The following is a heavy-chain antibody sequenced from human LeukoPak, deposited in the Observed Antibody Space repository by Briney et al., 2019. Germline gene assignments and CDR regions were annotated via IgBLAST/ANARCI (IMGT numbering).Heavy chain of an antibody. J-gene: IGHJ4*02. CDR1: GGSIGSYY. V-gene: IGHV4-59*01. CDR3: ARLAYF. Sequence: PSETLSLTCTVSGGSIGSYYWSWIRQPPGKGLEWIGYIYYSGSTNYNPSLKSRVTISIDTSKNQFSLKLSSVTAADTAVYYCARLAYFWGQGTLVTVSS. CDR2: IYYSGST.